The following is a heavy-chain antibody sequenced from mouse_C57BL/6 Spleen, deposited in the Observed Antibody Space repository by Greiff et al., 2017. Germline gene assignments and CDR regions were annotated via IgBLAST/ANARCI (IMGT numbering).Heavy chain of an antibody. Sequence: VQLQQSGAELMKPGASVKLSCKATGYTFTGYWIEWVKQRPGQGLEWIGEILPGSGSTNYNEKFKGKATFTAETSSNTAYRRLSSLTTAGSAIDYCARWLLAPYYLDYWGQGTTLTVSS. V-gene: IGHV1-9*01. CDR1: GYTFTGYW. CDR2: ILPGSGST. J-gene: IGHJ2*01. D-gene: IGHD2-3*01. CDR3: ARWLLAPYYLDY.